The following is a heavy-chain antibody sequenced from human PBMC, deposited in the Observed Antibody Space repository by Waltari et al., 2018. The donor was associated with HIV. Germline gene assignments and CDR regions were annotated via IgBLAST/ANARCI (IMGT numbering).Heavy chain of an antibody. J-gene: IGHJ3*01. V-gene: IGHV3-23*01. CDR1: GFTFPDFA. CDR2: IRGGGET. CDR3: VKDSGRAADVFDL. Sequence: QLLESGGGLVEPGGSLRLSFAAPGFTFPDFAMDWVRQAPGKGLEWVSAIRGGGETFYADSVKGRFTISRDNSKNTLYLQMNSLRADDAAVYYCVKDSGRAADVFDLWGQGTMVTVSS. D-gene: IGHD3-10*01.